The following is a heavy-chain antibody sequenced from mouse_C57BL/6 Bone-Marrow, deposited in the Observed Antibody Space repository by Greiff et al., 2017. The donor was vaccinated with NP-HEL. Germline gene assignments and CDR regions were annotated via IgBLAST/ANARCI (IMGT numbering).Heavy chain of an antibody. V-gene: IGHV1-69*01. CDR2: IDPSDSYT. Sequence: VQLQQPGAELVMPGASVKLSCKASGSTFTSYWMHWVKQRPGQGLEWIGEIDPSDSYTNYNQKFKGKSTLTVDKSSSTAYMQLSSLTSEDSAVYYCAREGLREMDYWGQGTSVTVSS. D-gene: IGHD2-2*01. J-gene: IGHJ4*01. CDR1: GSTFTSYW. CDR3: AREGLREMDY.